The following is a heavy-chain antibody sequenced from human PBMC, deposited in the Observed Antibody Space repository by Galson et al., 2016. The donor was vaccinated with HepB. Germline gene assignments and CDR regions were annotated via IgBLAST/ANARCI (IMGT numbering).Heavy chain of an antibody. J-gene: IGHJ5*02. V-gene: IGHV3-30-3*01. Sequence: SLRLSCAASGFLFSGSAMHWVRQAPGKGLEWLAVISDDGSKKHYADSVKGRFTISRDNSKNTVDLQMNSLRDDDTAVYYCARSKPVYDLKGWFDPWGQGTQVTVSS. D-gene: IGHD2-8*01. CDR3: ARSKPVYDLKGWFDP. CDR1: GFLFSGSA. CDR2: ISDDGSKK.